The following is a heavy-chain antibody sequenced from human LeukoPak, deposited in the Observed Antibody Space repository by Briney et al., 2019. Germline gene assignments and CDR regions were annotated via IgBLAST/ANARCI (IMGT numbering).Heavy chain of an antibody. CDR3: ARAVDVGPIAPDDAFDI. Sequence: PSETLSLTCTVSGGSISSYYWSWIRQPAGKGLEWIGRIYTSGSTNYNPSLKSRATMSVDTSKNQFSLKLSSVTAADTAVYYCARAVDVGPIAPDDAFDIWGQGTMVTVSS. D-gene: IGHD1-14*01. J-gene: IGHJ3*02. CDR1: GGSISSYY. CDR2: IYTSGST. V-gene: IGHV4-4*07.